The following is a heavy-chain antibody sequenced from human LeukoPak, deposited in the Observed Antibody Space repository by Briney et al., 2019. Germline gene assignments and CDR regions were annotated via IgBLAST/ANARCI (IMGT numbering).Heavy chain of an antibody. V-gene: IGHV2-5*01. J-gene: IGHJ4*02. CDR2: IYWNNDN. Sequence: KKSGPTLVNPTQTLTLTCTFSGFSLSTIEVGGGWIRQPPGKALEWLALIYWNNDNRYSPSLKTRLTITKDTSKNQVVLTMTEMDPVDTATYYCAHYGDYRFMYYFDYWGQGTLVTVSS. D-gene: IGHD4-17*01. CDR3: AHYGDYRFMYYFDY. CDR1: GFSLSTIEVG.